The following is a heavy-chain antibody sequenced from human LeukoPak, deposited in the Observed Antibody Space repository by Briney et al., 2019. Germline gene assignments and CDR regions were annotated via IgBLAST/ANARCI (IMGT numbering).Heavy chain of an antibody. CDR2: IYYTGST. Sequence: SETLSLTCTVSGGSINRSTYFWVWIRQPPGKGLEWIGSIYYTGSTYYNPSLWSRVTISVDTSKNQFSLKLSSVTAADTAVYYCARHAPLRSARAFDIWGQGTMVTVSS. J-gene: IGHJ3*02. CDR1: GGSINRSTYF. V-gene: IGHV4-39*01. CDR3: ARHAPLRSARAFDI. D-gene: IGHD3-10*01.